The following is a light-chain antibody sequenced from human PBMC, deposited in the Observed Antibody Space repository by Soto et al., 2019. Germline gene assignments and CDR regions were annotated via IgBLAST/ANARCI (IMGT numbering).Light chain of an antibody. CDR2: EVT. CDR3: NSYASSNTLV. V-gene: IGLV2-14*01. Sequence: QSALTQPASVSGSPGQSITISCTGTSSDVGGYDYVSWYQQYLGKAPKLIIYEVTNRPSGVSNRFSGSKSGNTASLTISGLQADDEADYYCNSYASSNTLVFGGGTKLTVL. CDR1: SSDVGGYDY. J-gene: IGLJ3*02.